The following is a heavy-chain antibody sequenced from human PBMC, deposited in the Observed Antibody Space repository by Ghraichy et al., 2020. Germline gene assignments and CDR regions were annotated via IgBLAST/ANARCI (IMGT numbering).Heavy chain of an antibody. J-gene: IGHJ6*02. D-gene: IGHD6-6*01. V-gene: IGHV1-8*01. Sequence: ASVKVSCKASGYTFTSYDINWVRQATGQGLEWMGWMNPNSGNTGYAQKFQGRVTMTRNTSISTAYMELSSLRSEDTAVYYCARETPAGSVDSSSSSYYYYGMDVWGQGTTVTVSS. CDR2: MNPNSGNT. CDR1: GYTFTSYD. CDR3: ARETPAGSVDSSSSSYYYYGMDV.